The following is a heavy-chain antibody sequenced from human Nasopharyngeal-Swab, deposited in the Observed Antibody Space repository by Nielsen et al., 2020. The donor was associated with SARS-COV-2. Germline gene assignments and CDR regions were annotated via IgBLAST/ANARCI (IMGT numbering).Heavy chain of an antibody. V-gene: IGHV3-30*04. CDR1: GFTFGSYA. CDR2: TSSDGSEN. J-gene: IGHJ6*02. Sequence: GESLKISCAASGFTFGSYAMHWVRQAPGKGLEWVAVTSSDGSENYYADSLKGRFTISRDNSKNTLYLQMNSLRAEDTAVYYCARAAVKYEYLTGYSWSYHYYGMDVWGQGTTATVSS. CDR3: ARAAVKYEYLTGYSWSYHYYGMDV. D-gene: IGHD3-9*01.